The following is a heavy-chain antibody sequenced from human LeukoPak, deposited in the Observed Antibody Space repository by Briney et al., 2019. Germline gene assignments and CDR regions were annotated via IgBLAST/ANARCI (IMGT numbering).Heavy chain of an antibody. CDR2: IYHTGST. D-gene: IGHD3-22*01. V-gene: IGHV4-59*01. Sequence: ASETLSLTCTVSGGSISSYCWNWTRQPPGKGLEWIAYIYHTGSTTHNPSLKSRVTISVDTSRNQFSLNLDSVTAADTAVYYCARAYYDSSGYYQNWFDSWGQGTLVTVSS. J-gene: IGHJ5*01. CDR1: GGSISSYC. CDR3: ARAYYDSSGYYQNWFDS.